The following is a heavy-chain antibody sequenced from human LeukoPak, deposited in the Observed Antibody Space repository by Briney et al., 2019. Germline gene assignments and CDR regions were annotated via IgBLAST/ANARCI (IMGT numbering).Heavy chain of an antibody. CDR1: GGSNSGYY. D-gene: IGHD6-19*01. J-gene: IGHJ4*02. CDR3: ARTINGWYYFDY. Sequence: SETLSLTCSVSGGSNSGYYWRWIRQPPGKGLEGIGYFNYSGRTDYNPSLQSRVSIAVATSKTQFSLKLSSVTAADAAVFYCARTINGWYYFDYWGQGTLVTVSS. V-gene: IGHV4-59*08. CDR2: FNYSGRT.